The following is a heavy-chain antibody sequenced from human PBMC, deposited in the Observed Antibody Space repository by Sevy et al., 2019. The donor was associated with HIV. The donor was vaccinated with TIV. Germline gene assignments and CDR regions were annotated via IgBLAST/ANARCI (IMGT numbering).Heavy chain of an antibody. Sequence: GGSLRLSCAASGXXXSXYAMHWVRQAPGKGLEWVAVISXDXSNKYYADSVKGRFTISRDNSKNKLYLQMDGLRAEDTALYYCAXDDEPXYYXXXXDVWGQXTTVTVSS. CDR2: ISXDXSNK. CDR3: AXDDEPXYYXXXXDV. V-gene: IGHV3-30-3*01. J-gene: IGHJ6*02. CDR1: GXXXSXYA.